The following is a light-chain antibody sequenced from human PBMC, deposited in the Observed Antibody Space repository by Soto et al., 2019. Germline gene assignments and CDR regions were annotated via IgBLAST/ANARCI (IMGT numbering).Light chain of an antibody. Sequence: VLTQLPSLSGAPGQTVTISCAGNSSNIGAGYDVHWYQQLPGTAPKLLIYGNSNRPSGVPDRFSGSKSGTSASLAITGLQAEDEAHYYCQSYDSSLSGYVFGTGTKVTVL. J-gene: IGLJ1*01. CDR2: GNS. V-gene: IGLV1-40*01. CDR3: QSYDSSLSGYV. CDR1: SSNIGAGYD.